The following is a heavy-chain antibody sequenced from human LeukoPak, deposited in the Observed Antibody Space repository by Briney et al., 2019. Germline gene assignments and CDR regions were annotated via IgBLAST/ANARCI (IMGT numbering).Heavy chain of an antibody. V-gene: IGHV4-34*01. J-gene: IGHJ4*02. D-gene: IGHD2-21*02. CDR3: ARGRDIVVVTASPDFDY. CDR2: INHSGST. Sequence: SETLSLTCAVYGGSFSGYYWGWTRQPPGKGLEWIGEINHSGSTNYNPSLKSRVTISVDTSKNQFSLKLSSVTAADTAVYYCARGRDIVVVTASPDFDYWGQGTLVTVSS. CDR1: GGSFSGYY.